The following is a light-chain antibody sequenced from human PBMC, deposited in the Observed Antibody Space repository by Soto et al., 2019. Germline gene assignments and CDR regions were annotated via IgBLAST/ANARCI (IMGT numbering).Light chain of an antibody. CDR3: SSHGGANNFYV. CDR2: EVT. J-gene: IGLJ1*01. CDR1: SSDIGAYNY. Sequence: QFALTQPPSASGSPGQSVTISCTGTSSDIGAYNYVSWYQQHPGKVPKLIIHEVTQRPSGVPDRFSASKSGNTAFLTVSGLQAEDEADYYCSSHGGANNFYVFGTGTKVTVL. V-gene: IGLV2-8*01.